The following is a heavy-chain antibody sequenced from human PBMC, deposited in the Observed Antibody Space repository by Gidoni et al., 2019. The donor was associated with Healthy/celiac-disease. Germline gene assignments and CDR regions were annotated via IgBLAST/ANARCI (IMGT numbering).Heavy chain of an antibody. CDR1: GGSFSGYY. V-gene: IGHV4-34*01. D-gene: IGHD3-10*01. J-gene: IGHJ4*02. CDR2: INHSGST. Sequence: QVQLQPWGAGLLKPSEALSLPCPVDGGSFSGYYWSWLRQPPGKGLEWIGEINHSGSTNYNPSLKSRVTISVDTSKNQFSLKLSSVTAADTAVYYCARVGFGELANWGQGTLVTVSS. CDR3: ARVGFGELAN.